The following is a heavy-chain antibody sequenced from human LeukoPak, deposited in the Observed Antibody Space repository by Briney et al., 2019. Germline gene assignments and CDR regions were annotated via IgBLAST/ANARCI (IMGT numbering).Heavy chain of an antibody. V-gene: IGHV3-7*01. CDR3: ARGAWYGIS. J-gene: IGHJ5*02. D-gene: IGHD6-13*01. CDR2: IKKDGSEK. Sequence: GGSLRLSCAASGFTFSDYWMTWVRQAPGKGLERLATIKKDGSEKYYVDSVKGRFTISRDNAKNSLDLQMNSLRAEDTAVYYCARGAWYGISWGQGTLVTVSS. CDR1: GFTFSDYW.